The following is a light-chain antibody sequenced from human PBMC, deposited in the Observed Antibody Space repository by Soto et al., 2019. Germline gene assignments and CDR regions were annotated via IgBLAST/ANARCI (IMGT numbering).Light chain of an antibody. Sequence: IFSRQSPVNLSLSPGEVVTLSFRASQSVTTILAWYPYKPGQAPTLLMSGASNRASGGPVRLSGSGSATDFTLTITRLEPEDFALYYCQQYGGATRTFGLGTRLEIK. CDR3: QQYGGATRT. J-gene: IGKJ5*01. V-gene: IGKV3-20*01. CDR1: QSVTTI. CDR2: GAS.